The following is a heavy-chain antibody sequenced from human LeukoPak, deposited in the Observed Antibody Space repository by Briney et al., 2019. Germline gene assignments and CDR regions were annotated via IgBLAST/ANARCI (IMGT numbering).Heavy chain of an antibody. D-gene: IGHD2-8*01. CDR2: INHSGST. J-gene: IGHJ4*02. Sequence: SETLSLTCAVYGGSFSVYYWSWIRQPPGKGLEWIGEINHSGSTNYNPSLKSRVTISVDTSKNQFSLKLSSVTAADTAVYYCARGVSGYYTIDYWGQGTLVTVSS. CDR3: ARGVSGYYTIDY. V-gene: IGHV4-34*01. CDR1: GGSFSVYY.